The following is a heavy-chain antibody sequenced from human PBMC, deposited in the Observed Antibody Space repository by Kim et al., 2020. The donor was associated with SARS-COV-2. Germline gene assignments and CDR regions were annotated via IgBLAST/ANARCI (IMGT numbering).Heavy chain of an antibody. CDR1: GFTFISYA. J-gene: IGHJ6*02. CDR3: ARSDYGDYEWLSWYYGMDV. CDR2: ISGSGGST. Sequence: GGSLRLSCAASGFTFISYAMSWVRQAPGKGLEWVSAISGSGGSTYYADSVKGRFTISRDNSKNTLYLQMNSLRAEDTAVYYCARSDYGDYEWLSWYYGMDVWGQGTTVTVSS. D-gene: IGHD4-17*01. V-gene: IGHV3-23*01.